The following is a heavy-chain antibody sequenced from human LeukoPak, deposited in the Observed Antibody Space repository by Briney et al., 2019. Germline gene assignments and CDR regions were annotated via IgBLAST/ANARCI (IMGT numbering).Heavy chain of an antibody. CDR2: IYTSGST. CDR3: AREALGYCSSTSCYGGFDP. D-gene: IGHD2-2*01. J-gene: IGHJ5*02. Sequence: SETLSLTCTVSGGSISSHYWSWIRQPAGKGLEWIGRIYTSGSTNYNPSLKSRVTMSVDTSKNQFSLKLSSVTAADTAVYYCAREALGYCSSTSCYGGFDPWGQGTLVTVSS. V-gene: IGHV4-4*07. CDR1: GGSISSHY.